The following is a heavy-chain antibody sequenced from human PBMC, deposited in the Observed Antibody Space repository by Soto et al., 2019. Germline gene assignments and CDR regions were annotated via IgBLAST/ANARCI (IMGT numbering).Heavy chain of an antibody. J-gene: IGHJ4*02. Sequence: QVQLVQSGAEVKKSGASVKVSCKASGYTFTGYYIHWVRQAPGQGLEWMGEISPNSGGTKYAQKFQGRVTMNRDTSISTVYKELSNLSPDDTAVYYCGRGRSGELVVFYWGQGTLVTVYS. V-gene: IGHV1-2*02. D-gene: IGHD1-7*01. CDR3: GRGRSGELVVFY. CDR1: GYTFTGYY. CDR2: ISPNSGGT.